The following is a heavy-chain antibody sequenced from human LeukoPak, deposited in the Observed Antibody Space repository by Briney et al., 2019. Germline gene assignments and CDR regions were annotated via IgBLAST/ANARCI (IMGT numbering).Heavy chain of an antibody. CDR2: ISNDGSKK. CDR1: GFTFSYYV. CDR3: AKDRSPTGSYYGMDV. V-gene: IGHV3-30*18. J-gene: IGHJ6*02. Sequence: GGSLRLSCAASGFTFSYYVMRWVRQAPGKGLEWVAVISNDGSKKFYIDSVKGRFTVSSDKSTDTLYLQMNSLRPEDTAVYYCAKDRSPTGSYYGMDVWGQGTTVIVSS. D-gene: IGHD1-1*01.